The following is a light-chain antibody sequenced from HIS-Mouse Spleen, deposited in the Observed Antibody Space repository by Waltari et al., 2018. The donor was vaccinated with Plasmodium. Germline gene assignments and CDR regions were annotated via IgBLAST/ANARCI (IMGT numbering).Light chain of an antibody. CDR3: QQSYSTWT. V-gene: IGKV1-39*01. CDR2: AAS. CDR1: QSISSY. Sequence: DIQMTQSPSSLSASVVDRVTITCLASQSISSYLNWYQQKPGKDPKLLSYAASSLQSGFPARFSGSGSGTDFTLSSSSLQPEDFATYYCQQSYSTWTFGQGTKVEIK. J-gene: IGKJ1*01.